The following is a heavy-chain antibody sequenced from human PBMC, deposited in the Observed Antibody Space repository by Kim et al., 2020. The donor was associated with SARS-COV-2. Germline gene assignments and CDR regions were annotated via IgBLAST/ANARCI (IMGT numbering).Heavy chain of an antibody. J-gene: IGHJ5*02. D-gene: IGHD1-1*01. V-gene: IGHV5-51*01. Sequence: GESLKISCKASGYSFTSFWNGWVRQMPGKGLEWMGTIFPYDSDTIYNPAFQGQVSISADKSINTAYLQWSSLKASDTARYYCARGTRNWFDPWGQGTLVTVST. CDR1: GYSFTSFW. CDR3: ARGTRNWFDP. CDR2: IFPYDSDT.